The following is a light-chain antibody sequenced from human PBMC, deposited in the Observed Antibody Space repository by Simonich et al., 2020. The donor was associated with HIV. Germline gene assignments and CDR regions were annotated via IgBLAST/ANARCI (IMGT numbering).Light chain of an antibody. V-gene: IGKV3-11*01. CDR2: DAS. CDR3: QLYGTSPPRDT. CDR1: QSVSSY. Sequence: EIVLTQSPATLSLSPGERATLSCRASQSVSSYLAWYQQKPGQAPRLLIYDASNRATDIPARFSGSGSGTDCTLTISSLEPEDFAVYYCQLYGTSPPRDTFGQGTKLEIK. J-gene: IGKJ2*01.